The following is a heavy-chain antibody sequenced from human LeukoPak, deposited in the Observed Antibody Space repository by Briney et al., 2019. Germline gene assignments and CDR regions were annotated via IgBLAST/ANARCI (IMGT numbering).Heavy chain of an antibody. V-gene: IGHV4-59*08. CDR3: ARHSKYYYDSSGSYVGYFQH. CDR2: IYYSGST. CDR1: GGSISVYY. J-gene: IGHJ1*01. D-gene: IGHD3-22*01. Sequence: SETLSLTCTVSGGSISVYYWSWIRQPPGKGLEWIGYIYYSGSTNYNPSLKSRVTVSVDTSKNQFSLKLSSVTAADTAVYYCARHSKYYYDSSGSYVGYFQHWGQGTLVTVSS.